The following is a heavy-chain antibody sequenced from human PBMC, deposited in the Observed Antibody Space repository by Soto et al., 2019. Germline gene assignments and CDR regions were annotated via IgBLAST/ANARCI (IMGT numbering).Heavy chain of an antibody. D-gene: IGHD1-26*01. CDR1: GGSISSGGYY. CDR2: IYYSGST. Sequence: QVQPQESGPGLVKPSQTLSLTCTVSGGSISSGGYYWSWIRQHPGKGLEWIGYIYYSGSTYYNPSLKSRVTISVDTSKNRFSLKLSSVTAADTAVYYCARDRTQGELVFDYWGQGTLVTVSS. J-gene: IGHJ4*02. V-gene: IGHV4-31*03. CDR3: ARDRTQGELVFDY.